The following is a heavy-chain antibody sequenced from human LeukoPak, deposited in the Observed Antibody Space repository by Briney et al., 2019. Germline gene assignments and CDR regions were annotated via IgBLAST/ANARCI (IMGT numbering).Heavy chain of an antibody. V-gene: IGHV3-21*01. CDR3: ARDREVVTPYYFDY. Sequence: PGGSLRLSCAASGFTFSSYSMNWVRQAPGKGLGWVSSISSSTTYMYYADSLKGRFTISRDNAKNSLYLQMNSLRAEDTAVYYCARDREVVTPYYFDYWGQGTLVTVSS. D-gene: IGHD4-23*01. CDR1: GFTFSSYS. J-gene: IGHJ4*02. CDR2: ISSSTTYM.